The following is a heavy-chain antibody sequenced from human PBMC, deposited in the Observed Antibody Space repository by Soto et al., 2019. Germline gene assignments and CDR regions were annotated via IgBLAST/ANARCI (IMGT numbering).Heavy chain of an antibody. Sequence: EVQLLESGGGLVQPGGSPRLSCAASGFTFSSYAMSWVRQAPGKGLEWVSAISGSGGSTYYADSVKGRFTISRDNSKNTLYLQMNSLRAEDTAVYYCAKGYGDYPNYYYMDVWGKGTTVTVSS. D-gene: IGHD4-17*01. CDR1: GFTFSSYA. CDR3: AKGYGDYPNYYYMDV. J-gene: IGHJ6*03. CDR2: ISGSGGST. V-gene: IGHV3-23*01.